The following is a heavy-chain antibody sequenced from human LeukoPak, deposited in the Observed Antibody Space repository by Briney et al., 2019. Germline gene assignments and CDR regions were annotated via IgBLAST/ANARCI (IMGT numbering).Heavy chain of an antibody. CDR3: ARGRRAHRYSYARSGPYYYYGMDV. J-gene: IGHJ6*02. CDR1: GGSFSGYY. D-gene: IGHD5-18*01. CDR2: INHSGST. V-gene: IGHV4-34*01. Sequence: PSETLSLTCAVYGGSFSGYYWSWIRQPPGKGLEWIGEINHSGSTNYNPSLKSRVTISVDTSKNQFSLKLSSVTAADTAVYYCARGRRAHRYSYARSGPYYYYGMDVWGQGTTVTVSS.